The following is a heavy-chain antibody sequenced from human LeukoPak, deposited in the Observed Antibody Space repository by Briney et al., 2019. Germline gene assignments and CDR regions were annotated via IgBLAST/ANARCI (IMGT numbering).Heavy chain of an antibody. CDR2: IYHHGAT. V-gene: IGHV4-4*02. J-gene: IGHJ4*02. CDR3: ARGPSVAAHLDY. D-gene: IGHD5-12*01. Sequence: PAVTLSLTCAVSGGSISSNNWWSWVRQPPGKGLEWIGEIYHHGATNYNPSLKSRVTLSVDKSKNQFSLELSSVTAADTAVYYCARGPSVAAHLDYWGQGTLVTVSS. CDR1: GGSISSNNW.